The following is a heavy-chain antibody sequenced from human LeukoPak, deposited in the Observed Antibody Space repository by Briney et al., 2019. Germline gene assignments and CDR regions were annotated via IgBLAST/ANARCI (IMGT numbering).Heavy chain of an antibody. CDR2: IYYIGSA. Sequence: SQTLSLTCTVSGGSLRSGGYYLRWIRPHPGKGLEWVGYIYYIGSAYYNPSLKSRVTIAVDTYKNHLSLKLSSVTAADTAVYYCARGVSGYSKSVIGWFDPWGQGTLVTVSS. V-gene: IGHV4-31*03. CDR1: GGSLRSGGYY. CDR3: ARGVSGYSKSVIGWFDP. D-gene: IGHD2-15*01. J-gene: IGHJ5*02.